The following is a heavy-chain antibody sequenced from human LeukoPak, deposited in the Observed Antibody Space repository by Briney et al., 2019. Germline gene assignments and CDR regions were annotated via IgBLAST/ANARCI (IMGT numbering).Heavy chain of an antibody. CDR1: GGSISGYY. V-gene: IGHV4-59*01. D-gene: IGHD5-24*01. J-gene: IGHJ4*02. Sequence: KSSETLSLTCAVSGGSISGYYWSCIRQPPGKGLEWIGYIYYSGSTNYNPSLDGRVTISVDTSKKQFPLRVSSVTAADTAVYYCARALMATIEYWGQGTLVTVSS. CDR2: IYYSGST. CDR3: ARALMATIEY.